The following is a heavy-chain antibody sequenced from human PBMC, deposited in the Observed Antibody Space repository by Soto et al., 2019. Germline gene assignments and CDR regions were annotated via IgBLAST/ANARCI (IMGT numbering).Heavy chain of an antibody. CDR3: ARDGRITGKLPMGAFDI. D-gene: IGHD1-20*01. J-gene: IGHJ3*02. V-gene: IGHV3-7*01. CDR2: IKQDGSEK. Sequence: GGSLRLSCAASGFTFSSYWMSWVRQAPGKGLEWVANIKQDGSEKYYVDSVKGRFTISRDNAKNSLYLQMNSLRAEDTAVYYCARDGRITGKLPMGAFDIWGQGTMVTVSS. CDR1: GFTFSSYW.